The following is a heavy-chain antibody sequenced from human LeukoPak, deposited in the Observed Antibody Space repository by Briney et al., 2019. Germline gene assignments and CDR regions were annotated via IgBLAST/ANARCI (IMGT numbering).Heavy chain of an antibody. CDR1: GFTFSSYS. J-gene: IGHJ4*02. CDR2: IYSGGTP. D-gene: IGHD4-17*01. V-gene: IGHV3-66*01. Sequence: GSLTLSCAASGFTFSSYSMNWVRQAPGKGLEWVSVIYSGGTPYYADSVKGRFTISRDNSKNTLYLQMSSLRVEDTAVYYCASGTRATVTVHWGQGTLVTVSS. CDR3: ASGTRATVTVH.